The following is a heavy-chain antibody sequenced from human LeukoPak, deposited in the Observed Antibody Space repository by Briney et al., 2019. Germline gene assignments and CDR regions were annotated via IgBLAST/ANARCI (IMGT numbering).Heavy chain of an antibody. CDR1: GYTFSSYG. CDR3: ARDRAVSGSQNY. J-gene: IGHJ4*02. Sequence: VASVKVSCKASGYTFSSYGIGWVRQAPGQGLEWMGWISTYNGNTNTAQNLQGRVTMTTDTSTSTAYMELRSLTSDDTAVYYCARDRAVSGSQNYWGQGTLVTVSS. CDR2: ISTYNGNT. V-gene: IGHV1-18*01. D-gene: IGHD1-26*01.